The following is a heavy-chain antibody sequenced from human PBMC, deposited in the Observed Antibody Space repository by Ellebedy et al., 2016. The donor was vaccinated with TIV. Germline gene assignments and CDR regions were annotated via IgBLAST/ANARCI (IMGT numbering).Heavy chain of an antibody. CDR1: GFTFSNAW. CDR3: AREDDFDWLSLGPFDY. J-gene: IGHJ4*02. V-gene: IGHV3-48*01. D-gene: IGHD3-9*01. CDR2: ISNSSSTI. Sequence: PGGSLRLSCSASGFTFSNAWMNWVRQAPGKGLEWVSYISNSSSTIYYTDSVKGRFTISRDSAKNSLYLQMNSLRAEDTAVYYCAREDDFDWLSLGPFDYWGQGTLVTVSS.